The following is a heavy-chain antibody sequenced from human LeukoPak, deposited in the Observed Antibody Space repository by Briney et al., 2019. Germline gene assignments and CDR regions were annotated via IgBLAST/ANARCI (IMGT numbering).Heavy chain of an antibody. J-gene: IGHJ4*02. D-gene: IGHD3-10*01. CDR1: GFTFSSYG. Sequence: GRSLRLSCAASGFTFSSYGIHWVRQAPGKGLEWVALISYDGSNKYYADSVKGRFTISRDNSKNTLYLQVNSLRAEDTAVYYCAKDRGYYYGSGSLLRSTRYWNDVDWHQFDYWGQGTLVTVSS. CDR3: AKDRGYYYGSGSLLRSTRYWNDVDWHQFDY. CDR2: ISYDGSNK. V-gene: IGHV3-30*18.